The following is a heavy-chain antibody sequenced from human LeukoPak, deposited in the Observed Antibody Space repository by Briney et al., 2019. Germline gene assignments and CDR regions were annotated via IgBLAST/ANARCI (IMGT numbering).Heavy chain of an antibody. CDR1: GFTFGSFS. V-gene: IGHV3-21*01. CDR2: ISGSSTYI. D-gene: IGHD5-24*01. J-gene: IGHJ6*01. Sequence: GGSLRLSCAAAGFTFGSFSMKWVRQAPGKGLEWVSSISGSSTYIYYADSVKGRLTIARDNAKNSLYLQTNSLRAADTAVYYCAREMRGRDFGMDVWGQVTTVTVSS. CDR3: AREMRGRDFGMDV.